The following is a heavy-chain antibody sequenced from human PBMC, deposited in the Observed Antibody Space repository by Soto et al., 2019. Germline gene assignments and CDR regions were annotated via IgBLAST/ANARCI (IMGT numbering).Heavy chain of an antibody. CDR1: GGSISSSSYY. V-gene: IGHV4-39*01. CDR3: ARVGVMSGWFDP. Sequence: PSGTLALTCSVSGGSISSSSYYWGLIRQPPGKGLEWIGSIYYSGSTYYNPSLKSRVTISVDTSKNQFSLKLSSVTAADTAVYYCARVGVMSGWFDPWGQGTLVTVSS. CDR2: IYYSGST. J-gene: IGHJ5*02. D-gene: IGHD2-8*01.